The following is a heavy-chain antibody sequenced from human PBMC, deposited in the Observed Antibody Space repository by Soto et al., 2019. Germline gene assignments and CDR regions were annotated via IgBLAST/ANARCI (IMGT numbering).Heavy chain of an antibody. CDR2: IIPVLGVT. V-gene: IGHV1-69*02. J-gene: IGHJ6*02. CDR1: GSTFSSYT. D-gene: IGHD2-21*02. Sequence: QVQLVQSGAEVKKPGSSVKVSCQASGSTFSSYTVSWVRQAPGQGLEWMGRIIPVLGVTNYAQKFKGRVTITADKSKTTAYVELSSLRSGDTAVYYCARRRYCGADCYSKYYYGMDVWGQGTTVTVSS. CDR3: ARRRYCGADCYSKYYYGMDV.